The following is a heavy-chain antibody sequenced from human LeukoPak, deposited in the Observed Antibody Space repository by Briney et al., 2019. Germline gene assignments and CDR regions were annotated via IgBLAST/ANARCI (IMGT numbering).Heavy chain of an antibody. Sequence: ASVKVSCKASGYTFTRHYMHWVRQAPGQGLEWMGVINPRGTSTIYAEKFQGRIILTRDMSSTTDYMELSSLKSDDTAVYYCARDNSMDERGWWFDPWSQGTLVTVSS. D-gene: IGHD4-23*01. CDR1: GYTFTRHY. CDR2: INPRGTST. J-gene: IGHJ5*02. CDR3: ARDNSMDERGWWFDP. V-gene: IGHV1-46*01.